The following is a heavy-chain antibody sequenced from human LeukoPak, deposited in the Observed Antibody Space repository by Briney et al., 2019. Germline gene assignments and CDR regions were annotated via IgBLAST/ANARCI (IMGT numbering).Heavy chain of an antibody. D-gene: IGHD3-10*01. CDR1: GFTLSSFW. V-gene: IGHV3-74*01. Sequence: GGSLRLSCAASGFTLSSFWMYWVRQGPGKGLLWVSTINSDGSNTRYADSVKGRFTISRDNAKNTLYLQMNSLRAEDTAVYYCTRGRSGGLDFWGQGTLVTVSS. CDR3: TRGRSGGLDF. J-gene: IGHJ4*02. CDR2: INSDGSNT.